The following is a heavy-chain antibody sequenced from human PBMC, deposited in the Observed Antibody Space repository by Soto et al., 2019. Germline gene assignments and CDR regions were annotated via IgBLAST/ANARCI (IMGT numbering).Heavy chain of an antibody. D-gene: IGHD3-22*01. J-gene: IGHJ4*02. CDR2: IYYSGGT. CDR1: GGSISSGGYY. Sequence: PSETLSLTCTVSGGSISSGGYYWSWIRQHPGKGLEWIGYIYYSGGTYYNPSLKSRVTISVDASKNQFSLKLSSVTAADTAVYYWARHKYHSSGPSADWGQGTLVTVSS. CDR3: ARHKYHSSGPSAD. V-gene: IGHV4-39*01.